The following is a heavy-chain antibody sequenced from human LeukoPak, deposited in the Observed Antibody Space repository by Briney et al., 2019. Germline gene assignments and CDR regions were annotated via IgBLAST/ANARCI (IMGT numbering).Heavy chain of an antibody. CDR2: IWYDGSNK. J-gene: IGHJ4*02. V-gene: IGHV3-33*08. CDR1: GFTFSSYS. D-gene: IGHD7-27*01. CDR3: ILRWGF. Sequence: PGGSLRLSCAASGFTFSSYSMNWVRQAPGKGLEWVAVIWYDGSNKYYADSVKGRFTISRDNSKNTLYLQMNSLRAEDTAVYYCILRWGFWGQGTLVTVSS.